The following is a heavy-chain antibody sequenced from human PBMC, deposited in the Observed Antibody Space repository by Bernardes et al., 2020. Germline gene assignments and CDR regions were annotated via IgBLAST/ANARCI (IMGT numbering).Heavy chain of an antibody. D-gene: IGHD3-3*01. V-gene: IGHV2-5*02. Sequence: SGPTLVKPTQTLTLTCTFSGFSLSTSGVGVGWIRQPPGKALEWLALIYWDDDKRYSPSLKSRLTITKDTSKNQVVLTMTNMDPVDTATYYCARAYYDFWSGYYFDYWGQGTLVTVSS. CDR1: GFSLSTSGVG. J-gene: IGHJ4*02. CDR2: IYWDDDK. CDR3: ARAYYDFWSGYYFDY.